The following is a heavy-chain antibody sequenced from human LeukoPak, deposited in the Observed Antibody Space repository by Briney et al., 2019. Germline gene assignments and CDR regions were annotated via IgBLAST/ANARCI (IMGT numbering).Heavy chain of an antibody. CDR3: AKDVVHSY. Sequence: GGSLRLSCAASGFTFSSYVMHWVRQAPGKGLEWVAIISYDGSNEYYADSVKGRFTISRDNSKNTLYLQMNSLTAEDTALYYCAKDVVHSYWGQGTLVTVSS. CDR1: GFTFSSYV. V-gene: IGHV3-30*04. CDR2: ISYDGSNE. J-gene: IGHJ4*02. D-gene: IGHD6-6*01.